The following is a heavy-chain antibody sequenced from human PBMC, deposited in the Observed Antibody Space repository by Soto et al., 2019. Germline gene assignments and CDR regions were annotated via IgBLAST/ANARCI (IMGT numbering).Heavy chain of an antibody. V-gene: IGHV4-34*01. D-gene: IGHD2-8*01. CDR2: INHSGST. Sequence: QVQLQQWGAGLLKPSETLSLTCAVYGGSFSGYYWSWIRQPPGKGLEWIGEINHSGSTNYNPSLKSRVTLSVDTSKNQFSLKLSSVTAADTAVYYCARVLGYCTNGVCYAYYYYYMDVWGKGTTVTVSS. CDR3: ARVLGYCTNGVCYAYYYYYMDV. J-gene: IGHJ6*03. CDR1: GGSFSGYY.